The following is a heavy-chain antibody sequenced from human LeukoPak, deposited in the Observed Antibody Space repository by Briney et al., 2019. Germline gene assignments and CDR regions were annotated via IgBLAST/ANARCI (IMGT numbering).Heavy chain of an antibody. CDR1: GGSISSSSNY. V-gene: IGHV4-39*01. CDR2: ISYTGST. D-gene: IGHD5-18*01. CDR3: ARRSKGTYSPVDY. J-gene: IGHJ4*02. Sequence: SETLSLTCTVSGGSISSSSNYWGWVRQPPGKGLEYIGSISYTGSTYYNPPLKSRITISVDTSNNRFSLRLSSVTAADTAVYYCARRSKGTYSPVDYWGQGTLVTVSS.